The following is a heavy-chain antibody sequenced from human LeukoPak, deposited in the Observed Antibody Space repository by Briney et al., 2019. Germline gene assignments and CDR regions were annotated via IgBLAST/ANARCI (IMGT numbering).Heavy chain of an antibody. CDR1: EFSVGSNY. D-gene: IGHD2-8*02. CDR2: ISSSSSTI. CDR3: AKDRVVYAPPDY. Sequence: GGSLRLSCAASEFSVGSNYMTWVRQAPGKGLEWVSYISSSSSTIYYADSVKGRFTISRDNSKNTLYLQMNSLRAEDTAVYYCAKDRVVYAPPDYWGQGTLVTVSS. J-gene: IGHJ4*02. V-gene: IGHV3-48*01.